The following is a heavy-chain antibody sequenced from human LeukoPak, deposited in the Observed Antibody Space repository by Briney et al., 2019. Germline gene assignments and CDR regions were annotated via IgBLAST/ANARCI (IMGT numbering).Heavy chain of an antibody. CDR2: IYTSGST. D-gene: IGHD3-3*01. CDR3: ARDDFGDSGAFDI. Sequence: SETLSLTCTVSGGSISSGSYYWSWIRQPAGKGLEWIGRIYTSGSTNYNPSLESRVTISVDTSKNQFSLKLSSVTAADTAVYYCARDDFGDSGAFDIWGQGTMVTVSS. CDR1: GGSISSGSYY. J-gene: IGHJ3*02. V-gene: IGHV4-61*02.